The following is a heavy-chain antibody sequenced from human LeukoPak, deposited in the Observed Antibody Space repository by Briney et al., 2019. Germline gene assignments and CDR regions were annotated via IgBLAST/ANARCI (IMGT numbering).Heavy chain of an antibody. D-gene: IGHD3-16*01. CDR1: GFTFSTYA. J-gene: IGHJ6*02. CDR3: AKAPGGVNYYYYYGMDV. CDR2: ISGSGGST. Sequence: GGSLRLSCAASGFTFSTYAMTWVRQAPGKGLEWVSGISGSGGSTYYADSVKGRFTISRDNSKSTLYLQMNSLRAEDTAVYYCAKAPGGVNYYYYYGMDVWGQGTTVTVSS. V-gene: IGHV3-23*01.